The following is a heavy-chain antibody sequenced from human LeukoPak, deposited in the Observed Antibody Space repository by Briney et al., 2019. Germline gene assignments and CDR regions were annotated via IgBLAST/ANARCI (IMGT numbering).Heavy chain of an antibody. J-gene: IGHJ5*02. Sequence: ASVKVSCKASGYTFTGYYMHWVRQAPGQGLEWMGWISPNSGGTNYAQKFQGRVTMTRDTSISTAYMELSRLRSDDTAVYYCARGAYYDSSGYSTPAYNWFDPWGQGTLVTVSS. V-gene: IGHV1-2*02. CDR3: ARGAYYDSSGYSTPAYNWFDP. CDR1: GYTFTGYY. D-gene: IGHD3-22*01. CDR2: ISPNSGGT.